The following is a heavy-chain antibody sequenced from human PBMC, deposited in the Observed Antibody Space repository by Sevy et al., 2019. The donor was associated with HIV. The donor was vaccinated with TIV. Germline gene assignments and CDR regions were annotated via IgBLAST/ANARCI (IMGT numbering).Heavy chain of an antibody. CDR1: GIAFYEYS. D-gene: IGHD2-8*01. J-gene: IGHJ4*02. CDR2: LSFGCGKI. V-gene: IGHV3-23*01. Sequence: GGSLRLSCAASGIAFYEYSMSWIRQAPGKGLEWVATLSFGCGKINYADSVKGRFTISRDNSKNSFYLQMDNLRVEDTALYYCAREGCSRPHDYWGQGNRVTVSS. CDR3: AREGCSRPHDY.